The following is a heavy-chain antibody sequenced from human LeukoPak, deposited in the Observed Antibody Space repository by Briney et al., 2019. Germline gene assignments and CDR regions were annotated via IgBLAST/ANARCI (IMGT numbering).Heavy chain of an antibody. D-gene: IGHD6-13*01. CDR1: GHSFTSYY. V-gene: IGHV1-69*13. CDR3: ARDVPIAAAGIGYYYGMDV. J-gene: IGHJ6*02. CDR2: IIPIFGTA. Sequence: ASVKVSCKASGHSFTSYYMHWVRQAPGQGLEWMGGIIPIFGTANYAQKFQGRVTITADESTSTAYMELSSLRSEDTAVYYCARDVPIAAAGIGYYYGMDVWGQGTTVTVSS.